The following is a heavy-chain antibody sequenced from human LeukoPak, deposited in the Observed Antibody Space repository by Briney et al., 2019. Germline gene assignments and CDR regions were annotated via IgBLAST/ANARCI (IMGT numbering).Heavy chain of an antibody. Sequence: GASVKVSCKASGYTFTNYGVTWVRQAPGQGLEWMGWISPYNGNTKYAQKLQGRVTMTTDASTSTAYMELRSLTSDDTAVYYCARGGSDCSGGNCPYSWFDPWGQGTLVTVSS. V-gene: IGHV1-18*01. CDR2: ISPYNGNT. D-gene: IGHD2-15*01. CDR3: ARGGSDCSGGNCPYSWFDP. J-gene: IGHJ5*02. CDR1: GYTFTNYG.